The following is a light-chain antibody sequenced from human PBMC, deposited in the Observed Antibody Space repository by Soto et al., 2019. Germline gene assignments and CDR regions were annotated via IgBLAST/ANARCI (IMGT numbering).Light chain of an antibody. CDR3: QSYDTSLSGYVI. CDR2: GNT. CDR1: SSNIGARYD. Sequence: QSALTQPPSVSGAPGQRVTISCTGSSSNIGARYDVHWYQHLPGTAPKLLIYGNTNRPSGVPDRFSGSKSGTSASLAITGLQAEDEADYYCQSYDTSLSGYVIFGGGTKLTVL. V-gene: IGLV1-40*01. J-gene: IGLJ2*01.